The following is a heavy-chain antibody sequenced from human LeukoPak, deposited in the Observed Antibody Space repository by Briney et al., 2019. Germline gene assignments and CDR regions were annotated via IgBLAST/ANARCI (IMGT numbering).Heavy chain of an antibody. CDR2: INHSGST. D-gene: IGHD2-2*01. CDR1: GGLFSGYY. CDR3: ARRSSTSCFDP. Sequence: SETLSLTCAVYGGLFSGYYWSWIRQPPGKGLEWIGEINHSGSTNYNPSLKSRVTISVDTSKNQFSLKLSSVTAADTAVYYCARRSSTSCFDPWGQGTLVTVSS. J-gene: IGHJ5*02. V-gene: IGHV4-34*01.